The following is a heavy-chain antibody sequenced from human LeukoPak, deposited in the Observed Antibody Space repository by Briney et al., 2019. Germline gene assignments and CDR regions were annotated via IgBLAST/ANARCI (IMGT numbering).Heavy chain of an antibody. Sequence: GGSLRPSCAASGFTFSSYWMSWVRQAPGKGLEWVANIKQDGSEEVYVDSVKGRFTISRDNAKNSLYLQMNSLRAEDTALYYCARDYDYGDYPGYWGQGTLVTVSS. CDR2: IKQDGSEE. V-gene: IGHV3-7*05. D-gene: IGHD4-17*01. J-gene: IGHJ4*02. CDR1: GFTFSSYW. CDR3: ARDYDYGDYPGY.